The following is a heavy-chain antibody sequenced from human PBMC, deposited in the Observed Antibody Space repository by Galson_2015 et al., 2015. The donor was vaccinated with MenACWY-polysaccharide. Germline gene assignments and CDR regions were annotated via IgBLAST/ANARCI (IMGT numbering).Heavy chain of an antibody. CDR3: GRGGWADN. CDR2: IYVGGSR. V-gene: IGHV3-53*01. J-gene: IGHJ4*02. D-gene: IGHD1-26*01. Sequence: SLRLSCAASGFTVSANYMSWVRQAPGRGLEWVSIIYVGGSRHYADSVKGRFTISEDNSENTLYLQMNSLRAEDTAVYYWGRGGWADNWGQGTLVTVSS. CDR1: GFTVSANY.